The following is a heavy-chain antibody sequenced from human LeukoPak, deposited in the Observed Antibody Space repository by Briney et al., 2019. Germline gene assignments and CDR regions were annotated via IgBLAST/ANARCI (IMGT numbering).Heavy chain of an antibody. Sequence: SVKVSCKASGGTFSSCANSWVRQAPGQGLEWMGGIIPIFGTADYGQKFQGRVTITADESTTTAYMDLSSLRSEDTAIYYCARDPSMVRGENTPYFDYWGQGTLVTVSS. CDR1: GGTFSSCA. CDR3: ARDPSMVRGENTPYFDY. D-gene: IGHD3-10*01. J-gene: IGHJ4*02. V-gene: IGHV1-69*13. CDR2: IIPIFGTA.